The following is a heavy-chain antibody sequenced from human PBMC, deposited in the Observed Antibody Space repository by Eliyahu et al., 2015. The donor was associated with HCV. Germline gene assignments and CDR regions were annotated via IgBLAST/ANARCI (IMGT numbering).Heavy chain of an antibody. CDR2: INHSGST. J-gene: IGHJ5*02. Sequence: QVQLQQWGAGLLKPSETLSLTCAVYGGSFSGYSWSWIRQPPGKGLEWIGEINHSGSTNYNPSLKSRVTISVDTSKNQFSLKLSSVTAADTAVYYCARHTNDFWSGYNNWFDPWGQGTLVTVSS. D-gene: IGHD3-3*01. CDR3: ARHTNDFWSGYNNWFDP. CDR1: GGSFSGYS. V-gene: IGHV4-34*01.